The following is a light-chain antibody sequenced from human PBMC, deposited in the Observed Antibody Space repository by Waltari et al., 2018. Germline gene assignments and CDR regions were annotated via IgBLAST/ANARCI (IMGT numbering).Light chain of an antibody. J-gene: IGKJ4*01. CDR2: DAS. Sequence: EIVLTQSPATLSLSPGERATLPCRASQSVSSYLAWYQQKPGQAPRLLIYDASNRATCIPARFSGSGSGTDFTLTISSLGPEDFAVYYCQQRSNWPLTFGGGTKVEIK. CDR1: QSVSSY. CDR3: QQRSNWPLT. V-gene: IGKV3-11*01.